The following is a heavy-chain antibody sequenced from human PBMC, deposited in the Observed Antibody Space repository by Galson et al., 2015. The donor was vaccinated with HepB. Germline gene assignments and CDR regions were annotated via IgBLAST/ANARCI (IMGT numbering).Heavy chain of an antibody. V-gene: IGHV3-21*04. D-gene: IGHD6-6*01. CDR2: ISSSSSYI. CDR1: GFTFSSYS. Sequence: SLRLSCAASGFTFSSYSMNWVRQAPGKGLEWVSSISSSSSYIYYADSVKGRFTISRDNSKNTLYLQMNSLRAEDTAVYYCAKDQLSSRDYWGQGTLVTVSS. CDR3: AKDQLSSRDY. J-gene: IGHJ4*02.